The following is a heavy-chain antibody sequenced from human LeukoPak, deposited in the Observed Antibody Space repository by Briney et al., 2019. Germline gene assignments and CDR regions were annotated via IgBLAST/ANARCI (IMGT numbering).Heavy chain of an antibody. D-gene: IGHD2-8*01. CDR2: INPGGGST. V-gene: IGHV1-46*01. CDR1: GYTFTSYY. Sequence: ASVKVSCKASGYTFTSYYIHWVRQAPGQGLEWMGIINPGGGSTSYAQKFQGRVTMTRDTSTSTVYMELSSLRSEDTAVYYCARKGSNGYLDYWGQGTLVTVSS. CDR3: ARKGSNGYLDY. J-gene: IGHJ4*02.